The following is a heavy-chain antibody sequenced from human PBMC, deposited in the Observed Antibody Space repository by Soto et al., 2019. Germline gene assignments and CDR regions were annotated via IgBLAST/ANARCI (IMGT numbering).Heavy chain of an antibody. J-gene: IGHJ4*03. CDR1: GFTFSDYY. D-gene: IGHD5-18*01. V-gene: IGHV3-11*01. CDR2: ISSSGSTI. CDR3: AKLLYTAWVPYYDY. Sequence: PGGSLRLSCAASGFTFSDYYMSWIRQAPGKGLEWVSYISSSGSTIYYADSVKGRFTISTDNAKNSLYLQMNSLRAEDTAVYDCAKLLYTAWVPYYDYWGQGTLVTVSS.